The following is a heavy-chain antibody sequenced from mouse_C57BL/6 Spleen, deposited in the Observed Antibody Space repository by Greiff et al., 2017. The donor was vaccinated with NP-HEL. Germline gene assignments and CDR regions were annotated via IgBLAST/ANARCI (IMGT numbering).Heavy chain of an antibody. CDR2: IHPNSGST. V-gene: IGHV1-64*01. CDR1: GYTFTSYG. Sequence: QVQLQQPGAELVKPGASVKLSCKASGYTFTSYGMHWVKQRPGQGLEWIGMIHPNSGSTNYNEKFKSKATLTVDKSSSTAYMQLRSLTSEDSAVDYCARRGNYYEDYWGQGTTLTVSS. J-gene: IGHJ2*01. CDR3: ARRGNYYEDY. D-gene: IGHD1-1*01.